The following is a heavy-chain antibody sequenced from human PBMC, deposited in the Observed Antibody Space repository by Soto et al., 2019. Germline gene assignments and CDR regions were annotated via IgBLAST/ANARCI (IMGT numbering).Heavy chain of an antibody. CDR1: GFTFSSYS. D-gene: IGHD3-22*01. Sequence: PGGSLRLSCAASGFTFSSYSMNWVRQAPGKGLEWVSSISSSSSYIYYADSVKGRFTISRDNAKNSLYLQMNSLRAEDTAVYYCARLRDEDYYDSSGYYPGWFDPWGQGTLVTVSS. J-gene: IGHJ5*02. CDR3: ARLRDEDYYDSSGYYPGWFDP. CDR2: ISSSSSYI. V-gene: IGHV3-21*01.